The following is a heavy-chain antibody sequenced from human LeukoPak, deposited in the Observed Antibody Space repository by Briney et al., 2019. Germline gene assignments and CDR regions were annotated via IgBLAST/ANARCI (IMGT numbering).Heavy chain of an antibody. D-gene: IGHD4-23*01. Sequence: GASVKVSCKASGYTFTTYGISWVRQAPGQGLEWMGWISAYSGSTNYAQNLQGRVTMTTDTSTSTAYMELRSLRSDDTAVYYCARNYGGTFFDYWGQGTLVTVSS. V-gene: IGHV1-18*01. CDR2: ISAYSGST. CDR3: ARNYGGTFFDY. CDR1: GYTFTTYG. J-gene: IGHJ4*02.